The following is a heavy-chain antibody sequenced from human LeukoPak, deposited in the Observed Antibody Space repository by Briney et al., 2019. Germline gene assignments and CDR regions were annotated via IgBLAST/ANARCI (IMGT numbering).Heavy chain of an antibody. D-gene: IGHD3-10*01. V-gene: IGHV4-31*03. CDR1: GGSISSGGYY. CDR2: IYYSGST. CDR3: AREGIGATMVRGVPSPGNWFDP. Sequence: PSQTLSLTCTVSGGSISSGGYYWSWIRQHPGKGLEWIGYIYYSGSTYYNPSLKSRVTISVDTSKNQFSLKLSSVTAADTAVYYCAREGIGATMVRGVPSPGNWFDPWGQGTLVTVSS. J-gene: IGHJ5*02.